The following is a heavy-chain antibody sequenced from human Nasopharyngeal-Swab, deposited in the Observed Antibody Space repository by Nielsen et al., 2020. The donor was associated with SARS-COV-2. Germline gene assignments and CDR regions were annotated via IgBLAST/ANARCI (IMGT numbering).Heavy chain of an antibody. J-gene: IGHJ5*02. D-gene: IGHD2-2*01. CDR3: ARHPGYCSSTSCPQPDWFDP. CDR2: INHSGST. V-gene: IGHV4-34*01. Sequence: GSLRLSCAVYGGSFSGYYWSWIRQPPGKGLEWIGEINHSGSTNYNPSLKSRVTISVDTSKNQFSLKLSSVTAADTAVYYCARHPGYCSSTSCPQPDWFDPWGQGTLVTVSS. CDR1: GGSFSGYY.